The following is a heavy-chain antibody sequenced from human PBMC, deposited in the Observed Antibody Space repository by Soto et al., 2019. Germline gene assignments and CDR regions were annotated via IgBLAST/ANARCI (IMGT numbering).Heavy chain of an antibody. CDR2: IYHSGTT. D-gene: IGHD6-19*01. Sequence: QVHLQESGPGLVKPSGTLSLTCAVSGGSITTNWWSWVRQPPGKGLEWIGEIYHSGTTNYNPSLRGRVTISVDKSNNQFSLNLNSVTAADSAIYYCERNIAVPRTRGFYYWGQGNLVTVSS. CDR3: ERNIAVPRTRGFYY. V-gene: IGHV4-4*02. CDR1: GGSITTNW. J-gene: IGHJ4*02.